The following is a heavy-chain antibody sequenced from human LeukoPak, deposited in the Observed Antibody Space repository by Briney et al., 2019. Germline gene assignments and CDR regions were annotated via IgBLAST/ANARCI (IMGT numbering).Heavy chain of an antibody. CDR1: GFTFSTYW. J-gene: IGHJ4*02. V-gene: IGHV3-7*01. Sequence: GGSLRLSCVASGFTFSTYWMSWVRQAPGKGLEWVANIKQDGSEKYYVDSVKGRFTISRDNAKNSLYLQMNSLRAEDTAMYYCARDSAGNDYCGQGTLVTVSS. CDR3: ARDSAGNDY. CDR2: IKQDGSEK. D-gene: IGHD6-13*01.